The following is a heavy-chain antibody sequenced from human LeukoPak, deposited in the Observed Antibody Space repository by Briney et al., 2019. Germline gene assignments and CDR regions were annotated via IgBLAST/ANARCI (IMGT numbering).Heavy chain of an antibody. CDR2: ISYDGSNK. J-gene: IGHJ6*03. CDR1: GFTFSSYA. V-gene: IGHV3-30*04. Sequence: QSGGSLRLSCAASGFTFSSYAMHWVRQAPGKGLEWVAVISYDGSNKYYADSVKGRFTISRDNSKNTLYLQMNSLRAEDTAVYYCASPLTTQDYYYMDVWGKGTTVTVSS. D-gene: IGHD4-17*01. CDR3: ASPLTTQDYYYMDV.